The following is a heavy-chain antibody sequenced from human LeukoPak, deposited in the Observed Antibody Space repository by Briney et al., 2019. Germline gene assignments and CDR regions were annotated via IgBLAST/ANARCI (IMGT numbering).Heavy chain of an antibody. D-gene: IGHD1-1*01. Sequence: GGSLRLSCATSGFTFNNYNMNWVRQAPGRALEWVSSITSSGTYILYADSVKGRFTISRDNAKNSLYLQMNSLRAEDTAVYYCARVEVRRSLDYWGQGTLVTVSS. CDR3: ARVEVRRSLDY. V-gene: IGHV3-21*01. J-gene: IGHJ4*02. CDR1: GFTFNNYN. CDR2: ITSSGTYI.